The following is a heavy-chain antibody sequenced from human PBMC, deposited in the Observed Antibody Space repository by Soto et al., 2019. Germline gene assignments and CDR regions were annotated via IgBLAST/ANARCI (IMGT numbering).Heavy chain of an antibody. CDR3: AKDWYHTIDC. V-gene: IGHV3-23*01. CDR2: ISDTSDAA. CDR1: GFPFSTSA. J-gene: IGHJ4*02. Sequence: PGGSLRLSCAASGFPFSTSAMNWVRQAPGKGLEWVSIISDTSDAAHYAESVKGRFTSSRDNSKNTVHLQMSSLRVEDTAVYYCAKDWYHTIDCWGQGIPVTVAS. D-gene: IGHD1-20*01.